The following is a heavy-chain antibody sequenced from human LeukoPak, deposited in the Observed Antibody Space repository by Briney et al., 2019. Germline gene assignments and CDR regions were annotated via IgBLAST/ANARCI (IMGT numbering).Heavy chain of an antibody. J-gene: IGHJ4*02. V-gene: IGHV3-15*01. CDR3: TGPPD. Sequence: GGSLRLSCAASGLSVSDAWMSWVRQAPGKGLEWVGRIKSKTAGGTTDYVASVKGRFAISRDDSKNTLYLQMNSLKTEDTAVYYCTGPPDWGQGTLVTVSS. CDR1: GLSVSDAW. CDR2: IKSKTAGGTT.